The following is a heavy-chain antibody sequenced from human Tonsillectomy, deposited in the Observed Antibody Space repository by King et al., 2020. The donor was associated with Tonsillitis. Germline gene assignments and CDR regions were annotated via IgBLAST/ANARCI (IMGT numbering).Heavy chain of an antibody. CDR1: GGSISSGDHF. V-gene: IGHV4-39*01. CDR2: MSSSGTI. Sequence: QLQESGPGVVKPSETLSLTCTVSGGSISSGDHFWAWIRQPPGKGLECIGDMSSSGTIFHNPSLKSRITISGGPSENRFSLKLSSVTAADTAVYFCARYVSGGFDYWGQGALVTVSS. J-gene: IGHJ4*02. CDR3: ARYVSGGFDY. D-gene: IGHD1-26*01.